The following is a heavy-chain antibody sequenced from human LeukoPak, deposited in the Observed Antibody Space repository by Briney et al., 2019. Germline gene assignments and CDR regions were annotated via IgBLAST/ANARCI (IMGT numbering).Heavy chain of an antibody. Sequence: ASVKVSCKASGYTFTSYGISWVRQAPGQGLEWMGWISAYNGNTNYAQKLQGRVTMTTDTSTSTAYMELRSLRSDDTAVYYCARSAAGILFYYYYGMDVWGQGTTVTVSS. CDR3: ARSAAGILFYYYYGMDV. V-gene: IGHV1-18*01. D-gene: IGHD6-13*01. CDR1: GYTFTSYG. CDR2: ISAYNGNT. J-gene: IGHJ6*02.